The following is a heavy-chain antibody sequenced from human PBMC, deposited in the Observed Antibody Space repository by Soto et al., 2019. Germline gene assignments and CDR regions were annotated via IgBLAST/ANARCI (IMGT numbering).Heavy chain of an antibody. CDR1: GDSVSSNSAA. CDR3: ARALIQLWPHYYYGMDV. V-gene: IGHV6-1*01. CDR2: TYYRSKWYN. J-gene: IGHJ6*02. Sequence: SQTLSLTCAISGDSVSSNSAAWNWIRQSPSRGLEWLGRTYYRSKWYNDYAVSVKSRITINPDTSKNQFSLKQTSVTAADTAVYYCARALIQLWPHYYYGMDVWGQGTTVTVSS. D-gene: IGHD5-18*01.